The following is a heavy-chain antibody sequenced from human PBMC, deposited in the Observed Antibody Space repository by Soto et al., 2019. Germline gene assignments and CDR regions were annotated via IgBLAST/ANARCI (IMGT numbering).Heavy chain of an antibody. Sequence: TSETLSLTCAVSGGSISGGGFSWSWIRQPPGKGLEWIGYILHTGGTQYNPSLKSRVSMSVDKSKNQFSLHLTSVTAADTAVYYCARLQFGEGFDYWGQGALVTVYS. D-gene: IGHD3-10*01. CDR3: ARLQFGEGFDY. V-gene: IGHV4-30-2*01. CDR1: GGSISGGGFS. CDR2: ILHTGGT. J-gene: IGHJ4*02.